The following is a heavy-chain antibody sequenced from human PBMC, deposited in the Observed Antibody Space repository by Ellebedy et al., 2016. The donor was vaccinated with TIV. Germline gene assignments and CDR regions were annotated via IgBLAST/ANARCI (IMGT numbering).Heavy chain of an antibody. J-gene: IGHJ4*02. CDR1: GFIFRNYA. CDR3: AKDLLGYSYGPGFFDY. D-gene: IGHD5-18*01. V-gene: IGHV3-23*01. Sequence: PGGSLRLSCAASGFIFRNYAMSWVRQAPGKGLEWVSSIGGSGDNTNYADSVKGRFTISRDISKNTLYLQMSSLRADDTAVYYCAKDLLGYSYGPGFFDYWGQGTLVTVSS. CDR2: IGGSGDNT.